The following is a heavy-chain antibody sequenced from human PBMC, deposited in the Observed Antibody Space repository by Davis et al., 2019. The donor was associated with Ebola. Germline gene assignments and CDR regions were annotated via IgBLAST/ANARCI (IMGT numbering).Heavy chain of an antibody. CDR1: GFTVSSYA. Sequence: GGSLRLSCAASGFTVSSYAMNWVRQVPGKGLEWLSYIATSATDYADSVKGRFTISRDNAQNSLYLQMNNLRDEDTAVYYCARGGGCSGGSCWYADYWGQGTLVIVSS. CDR2: IATSAT. J-gene: IGHJ4*02. D-gene: IGHD2-15*01. CDR3: ARGGGCSGGSCWYADY. V-gene: IGHV3-48*02.